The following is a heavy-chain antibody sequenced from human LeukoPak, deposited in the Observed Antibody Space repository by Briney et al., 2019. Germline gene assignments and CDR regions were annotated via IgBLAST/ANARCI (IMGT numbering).Heavy chain of an antibody. D-gene: IGHD4-17*01. CDR1: GYTFTSYA. Sequence: ASVKVSCKASGYTFTSYAMHWVRQAPGQRLEWMGWINAGSGNTKYSQKFQGRVTITRDTSASTAYMELSSLRSEDTAVYYCASGGGTVTTNWYFDLWGRGTLVTVSS. J-gene: IGHJ2*01. V-gene: IGHV1-3*01. CDR2: INAGSGNT. CDR3: ASGGGTVTTNWYFDL.